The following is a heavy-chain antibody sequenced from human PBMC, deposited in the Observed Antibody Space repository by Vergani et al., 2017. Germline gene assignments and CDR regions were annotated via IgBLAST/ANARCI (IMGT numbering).Heavy chain of an antibody. V-gene: IGHV3-64D*06. CDR1: GFTFSSYA. CDR2: ISSNGGST. J-gene: IGHJ3*02. Sequence: EVQLVESGGGLVQPGGSLRLSCSASGFTFSSYAMHWVRQAPGKGLEYVSAISSNGGSTYYADSVKGRFTISRDNSKNTLYLQMSSLRAEDTAVYYCARVANDAFDIWGQGTMVTVSS. CDR3: ARVANDAFDI.